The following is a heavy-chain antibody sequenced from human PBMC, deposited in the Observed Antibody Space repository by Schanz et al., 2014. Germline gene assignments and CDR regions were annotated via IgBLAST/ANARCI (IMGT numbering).Heavy chain of an antibody. CDR2: IYYSGTT. V-gene: IGHV4-31*03. CDR3: ARQFYDIVTGYWFPCYFDY. Sequence: QVQLQESGPGLVKPSQTLSLTCTVSGGSISSCGYYWSWIRQHPGKALEWIGYIYYSGTTYYNPPFKGRFTHTVDTSKNKFSLKLSSVTAADTAVYYCARQFYDIVTGYWFPCYFDYWGQGTLXTVSS. J-gene: IGHJ4*02. CDR1: GGSISSCGYY. D-gene: IGHD3-9*01.